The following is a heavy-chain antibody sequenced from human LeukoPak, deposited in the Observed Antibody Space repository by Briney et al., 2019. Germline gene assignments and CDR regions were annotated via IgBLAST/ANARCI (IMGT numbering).Heavy chain of an antibody. CDR1: GFTASSNY. Sequence: GGSLRLSCAASGFTASSNYMSWARQAPGKGLEWVSVIYSGGSTYYADSVKGRFTISRDNSKNTLYLQMNSLRAEDTAVYYCARDPRGYERAFDIWGQGTMVTVSS. D-gene: IGHD5-12*01. CDR2: IYSGGST. J-gene: IGHJ3*02. CDR3: ARDPRGYERAFDI. V-gene: IGHV3-53*01.